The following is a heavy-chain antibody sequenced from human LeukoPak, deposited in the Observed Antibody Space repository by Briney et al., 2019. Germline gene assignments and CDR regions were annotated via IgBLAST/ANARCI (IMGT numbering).Heavy chain of an antibody. V-gene: IGHV3-23*01. CDR3: AKVWQQLILPWYFDY. CDR2: ISGSGGST. Sequence: GGSLRLSCAASGFTFSRYAMSWVRQAPGKGLEWVSAISGSGGSTYYADSVKGRFTISRDNSKNTLYLQMNSLRAEDTAVYYCAKVWQQLILPWYFDYWGQGTLVTVSS. CDR1: GFTFSRYA. D-gene: IGHD6-13*01. J-gene: IGHJ4*02.